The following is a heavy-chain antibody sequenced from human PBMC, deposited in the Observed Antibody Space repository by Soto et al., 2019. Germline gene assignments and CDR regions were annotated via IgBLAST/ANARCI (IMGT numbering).Heavy chain of an antibody. CDR1: GYTFTSYG. J-gene: IGHJ6*02. Sequence: ASVKVSFKASGYTFTSYGISWLRQAPGQGLEWMGWISAYNGNTNYAQKLQGRVTMTTDTSTSTAYMELRSLRSDDTAVYYCASGFGGYDLYYYSYGMEVWGQGTTVTVSS. CDR3: ASGFGGYDLYYYSYGMEV. CDR2: ISAYNGNT. V-gene: IGHV1-18*01. D-gene: IGHD5-12*01.